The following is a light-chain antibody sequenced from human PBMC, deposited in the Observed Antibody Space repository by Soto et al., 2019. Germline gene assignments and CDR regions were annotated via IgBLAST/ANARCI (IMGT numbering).Light chain of an antibody. V-gene: IGLV3-21*02. Sequence: SYELTQPPSVSVAPGQTATVTCGGNNIGGKSVHWYQQKPGQAPVLVVYDDSDRPSGIPERFSGSNSGNTATLTISRVAAGDEADYYCQVWDTSSDHFEVFGGGTKVTVL. CDR3: QVWDTSSDHFEV. J-gene: IGLJ2*01. CDR1: NIGGKS. CDR2: DDS.